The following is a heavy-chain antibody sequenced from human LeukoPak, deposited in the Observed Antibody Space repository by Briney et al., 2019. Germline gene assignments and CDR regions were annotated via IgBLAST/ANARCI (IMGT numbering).Heavy chain of an antibody. Sequence: GSLRLSCAASAFTFSSYSMNWVRQAPGKGLEWVSSISSSSSYIYYADSVKGRFTISRDNAKNSLYLQMNSLRAEDTAVYYCARVLGGTLDQGGFDYWGQGTLVTVSS. CDR2: ISSSSSYI. D-gene: IGHD1-7*01. CDR3: ARVLGGTLDQGGFDY. J-gene: IGHJ4*02. CDR1: AFTFSSYS. V-gene: IGHV3-21*01.